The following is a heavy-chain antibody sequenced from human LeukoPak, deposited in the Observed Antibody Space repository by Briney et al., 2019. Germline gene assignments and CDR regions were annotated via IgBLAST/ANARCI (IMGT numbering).Heavy chain of an antibody. Sequence: GASVKVSCKASGYTFTSYGINWVRQATGQGLEWMGWMNPNSGNTGYAQKFQGRVTMTRNTSISTAYMELSSLRSEDTAVYYCASGYSYGKAPYYYGMDVWGQGTTVTVSS. CDR1: GYTFTSYG. CDR3: ASGYSYGKAPYYYGMDV. CDR2: MNPNSGNT. V-gene: IGHV1-8*02. D-gene: IGHD5-18*01. J-gene: IGHJ6*02.